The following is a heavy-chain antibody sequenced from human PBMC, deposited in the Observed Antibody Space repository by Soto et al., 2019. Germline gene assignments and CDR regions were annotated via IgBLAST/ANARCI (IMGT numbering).Heavy chain of an antibody. CDR1: GGSFSGYY. Sequence: XATLSLTFAVYGGSFSGYYWSWIRQPPGKGLEWIGEINHSGSTNYNPSLKSRVTISVDTSKNQFSLKLSSVTAADTAVYYCARARGYSYGTDSYYYYYGMDAWGQGTTVTV. J-gene: IGHJ6*02. CDR2: INHSGST. V-gene: IGHV4-34*01. CDR3: ARARGYSYGTDSYYYYYGMDA. D-gene: IGHD5-18*01.